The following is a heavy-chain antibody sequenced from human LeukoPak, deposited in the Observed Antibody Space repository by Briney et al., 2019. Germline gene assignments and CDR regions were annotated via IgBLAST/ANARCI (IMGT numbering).Heavy chain of an antibody. Sequence: SQTLSLTCAISGDSVSSNRVAWNWIRQSPSRGLEWLGTTYYSSKWYNDYAVSVKGRVTINPDTSKNQFSLQLSSVTPADTAVYYCARGWLRSSFDLWGQGTLVTVSS. CDR2: TYYSSKWYN. CDR3: ARGWLRSSFDL. J-gene: IGHJ4*02. D-gene: IGHD5-12*01. CDR1: GDSVSSNRVA. V-gene: IGHV6-1*01.